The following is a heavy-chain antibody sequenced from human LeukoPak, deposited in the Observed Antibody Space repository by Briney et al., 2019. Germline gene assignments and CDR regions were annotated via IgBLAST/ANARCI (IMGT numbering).Heavy chain of an antibody. D-gene: IGHD3-10*01. Sequence: SETLSLTCAVSGGSISSGGYSWSWIRQPPGKGLEWIGHIYYSGSTYYNPSLKSRVTISVDTSKNQFSLKLSSVTAADTAVYYCARDLALLWFGEFRPFDAFDIWGQGTMVTVSS. CDR2: IYYSGST. CDR1: GGSISSGGYS. J-gene: IGHJ3*02. CDR3: ARDLALLWFGEFRPFDAFDI. V-gene: IGHV4-30-4*07.